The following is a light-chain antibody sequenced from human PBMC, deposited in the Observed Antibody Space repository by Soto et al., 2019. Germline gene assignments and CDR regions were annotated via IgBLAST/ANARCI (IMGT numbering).Light chain of an antibody. CDR3: QHYGNSLCT. CDR1: QTVSSNY. V-gene: IGKV3-20*01. J-gene: IGKJ1*01. CDR2: GAS. Sequence: EDVLTQSPDTLSLSPGEGATLSCRASQTVSSNYLAWYQHRPGQAPKLIIHGASYTAPGIPDRFSGSGSGADFTLTISILEPEDVAVYFCQHYGNSLCTFCQGTKVEIK.